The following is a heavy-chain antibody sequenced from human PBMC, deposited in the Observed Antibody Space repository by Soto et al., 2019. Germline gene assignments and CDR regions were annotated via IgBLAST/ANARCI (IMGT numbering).Heavy chain of an antibody. CDR3: ARSVADPGAHIDY. CDR2: VYYTGST. Sequence: SETLSLTCSVSGGSIGCSYWSWIRQSPGKGLEWLGYVYYTGSTNYSPSLRSRVSISVDTSKNEFALRLSSVTAADTAVYFCARSVADPGAHIDYWGQGTQVTVS. D-gene: IGHD2-8*02. J-gene: IGHJ4*02. V-gene: IGHV4-59*01. CDR1: GGSIGCSY.